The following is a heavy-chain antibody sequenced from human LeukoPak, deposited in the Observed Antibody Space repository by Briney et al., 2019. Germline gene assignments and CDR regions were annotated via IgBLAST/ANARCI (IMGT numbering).Heavy chain of an antibody. J-gene: IGHJ5*02. Sequence: PSETLSLTCAVYGGSFSGYYWSWIRQPPGKGLEWIGEINHSGSTKYNPSLKSRVTISVDTSKNQFSLKLSSVTAADTAVYYCAREKYYGDYRNWFDPWGQGTLVTVSS. V-gene: IGHV4-34*01. CDR3: AREKYYGDYRNWFDP. CDR1: GGSFSGYY. D-gene: IGHD4-17*01. CDR2: INHSGST.